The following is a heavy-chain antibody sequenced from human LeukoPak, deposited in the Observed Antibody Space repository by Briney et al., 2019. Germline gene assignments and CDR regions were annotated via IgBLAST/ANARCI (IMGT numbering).Heavy chain of an antibody. V-gene: IGHV4-61*02. CDR2: IYTSGST. D-gene: IGHD5-24*01. Sequence: PSETLSLTCTVSGGSISSGSYYWSWIRQPAGKGLEWIGRIYTSGSTNYNPSLKSRVTISVDTSKNQFSLKLSSVTAADTAVYYCARAGVEMATIDYYYYMDVWGKGTTVTVSS. J-gene: IGHJ6*03. CDR1: GGSISSGSYY. CDR3: ARAGVEMATIDYYYYMDV.